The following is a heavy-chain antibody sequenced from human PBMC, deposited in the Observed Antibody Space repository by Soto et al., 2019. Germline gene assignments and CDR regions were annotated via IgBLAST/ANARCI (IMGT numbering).Heavy chain of an antibody. CDR1: GFTISSYA. J-gene: IGHJ2*01. V-gene: IGHV3-30-3*01. CDR3: ARGQGYCSGGSCYPNPVYFDL. CDR2: ISYDGSNK. Sequence: QVQLVESRGGVVQPGRSLRLSCAASGFTISSYAMHWVRQAPGKGLEWVAVISYDGSNKYYADSVKGRFTISRDNSKNTLYLQMNSLRAEDTAVYYCARGQGYCSGGSCYPNPVYFDLWGRGTLVTVSS. D-gene: IGHD2-15*01.